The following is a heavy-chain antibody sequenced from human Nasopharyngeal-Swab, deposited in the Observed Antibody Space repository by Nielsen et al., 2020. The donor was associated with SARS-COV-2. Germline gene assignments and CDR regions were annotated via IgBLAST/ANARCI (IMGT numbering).Heavy chain of an antibody. CDR3: AREMGYSYGWDY. CDR2: IWNDGSNK. D-gene: IGHD5-18*01. V-gene: IGHV3-33*01. Sequence: WIRQPPGKGLEWVAVIWNDGSNKYYADSVKGRFTISRDNAKNSLFLQMNSLRAEDTALYYCAREMGYSYGWDYWGQGTQVTVSS. J-gene: IGHJ4*02.